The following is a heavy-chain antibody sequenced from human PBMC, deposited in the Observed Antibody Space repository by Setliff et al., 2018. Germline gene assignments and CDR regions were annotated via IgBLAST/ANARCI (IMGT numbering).Heavy chain of an antibody. D-gene: IGHD3-3*01. CDR2: ISNSGNSI. CDR1: AFSFSTYA. Sequence: GGSLRLSCAASAFSFSTYAMNWVRHTPGKGLEWISYISNSGNSIYYADSVKGRFTISRDNAKNSLYLQMNSLRVEDTSVYYCARGYYIPRGSHIVAYYYMDVWGKGTTVTVSS. V-gene: IGHV3-48*03. J-gene: IGHJ6*03. CDR3: ARGYYIPRGSHIVAYYYMDV.